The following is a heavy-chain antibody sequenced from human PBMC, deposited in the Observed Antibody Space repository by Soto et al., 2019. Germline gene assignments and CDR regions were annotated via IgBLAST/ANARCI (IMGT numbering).Heavy chain of an antibody. D-gene: IGHD1-26*01. Sequence: QVQLVQSGAEVKKPGASVKVSCKASDYTFTSYGISWVRQAPGQGLEWMGWNSAYNGNTNYAQQLQGRVTMTTDTSTSTAYMELRSLRSDDTAVYYCARGVKMVGATESAFDIWGQGTMVTVSS. CDR3: ARGVKMVGATESAFDI. J-gene: IGHJ3*02. V-gene: IGHV1-18*01. CDR2: NSAYNGNT. CDR1: DYTFTSYG.